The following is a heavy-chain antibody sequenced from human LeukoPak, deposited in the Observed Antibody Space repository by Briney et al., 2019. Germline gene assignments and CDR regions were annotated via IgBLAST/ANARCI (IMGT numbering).Heavy chain of an antibody. D-gene: IGHD3-22*01. CDR3: ARVLFVGYDSSGRRGYYFDS. Sequence: SETLSLTCTVSGDSINYYYWSWIRQPPGKGLEWIGYIYYIGSTDYSPSLESRVTISIDTSKNQFSLKLNSVTAADTAVYYCARVLFVGYDSSGRRGYYFDSWGQGTLVTVSS. CDR2: IYYIGST. J-gene: IGHJ4*02. V-gene: IGHV4-59*01. CDR1: GDSINYYY.